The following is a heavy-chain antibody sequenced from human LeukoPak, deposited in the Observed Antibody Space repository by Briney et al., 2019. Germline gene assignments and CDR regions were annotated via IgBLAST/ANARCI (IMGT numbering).Heavy chain of an antibody. J-gene: IGHJ4*02. CDR3: ARALEMATPPDY. CDR2: ISTSSNYI. D-gene: IGHD5-24*01. V-gene: IGHV3-21*01. CDR1: GFTFSSYS. Sequence: PGGSLRLSCAASGFTFSSYSMNWVRQASGKGLEWVSSISTSSNYIYYADSVKGRFTISRDNAKNSLYLQMNSLRAEDTAVYNCARALEMATPPDYWGQGTLVTVSS.